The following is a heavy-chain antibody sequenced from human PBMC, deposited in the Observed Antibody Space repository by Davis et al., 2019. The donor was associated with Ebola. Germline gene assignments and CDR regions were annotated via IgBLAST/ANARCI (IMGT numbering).Heavy chain of an antibody. D-gene: IGHD1-26*01. Sequence: GESLKISCAASGFTFSSYSMNWVRQAPGKGLEWVSSISSSSSYIYYADSVKGRFTISRDNAKNSLYLQMNSLRAEDTAVYYCAKDRGGATGRAFDIWGQGTMVTVSS. CDR3: AKDRGGATGRAFDI. CDR1: GFTFSSYS. CDR2: ISSSSSYI. J-gene: IGHJ3*02. V-gene: IGHV3-21*04.